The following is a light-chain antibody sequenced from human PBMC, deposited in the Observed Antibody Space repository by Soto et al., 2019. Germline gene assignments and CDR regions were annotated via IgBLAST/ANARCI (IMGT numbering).Light chain of an antibody. CDR1: SSDVGTYNL. CDR3: CSYAGSSTPYV. CDR2: EGS. V-gene: IGLV2-23*01. Sequence: QSALTQPASVSGSPGQSITISCTATSSDVGTYNLVSWYQQHPGKAPQLMIYEGSKRPSGVSNRFSGSKSGNTASLTLSGLQAEDEADYYCCSYAGSSTPYVFGTGTKLTVL. J-gene: IGLJ1*01.